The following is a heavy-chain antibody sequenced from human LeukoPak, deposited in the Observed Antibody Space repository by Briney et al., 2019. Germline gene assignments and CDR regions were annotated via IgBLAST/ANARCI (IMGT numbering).Heavy chain of an antibody. CDR1: GFTFSSYG. V-gene: IGHV3-33*01. CDR3: ARGGYDFWSGYSPAYFDY. Sequence: GGSLRLSCAASGFTFSSYGMHWVRQAPGKGLEWVAVIWYDGSNKYYADSVKGRFTISRDNSKNTLYLQMNSLRAEGTAVYYCARGGYDFWSGYSPAYFDYWGQGTLVTVSS. CDR2: IWYDGSNK. D-gene: IGHD3-3*01. J-gene: IGHJ4*02.